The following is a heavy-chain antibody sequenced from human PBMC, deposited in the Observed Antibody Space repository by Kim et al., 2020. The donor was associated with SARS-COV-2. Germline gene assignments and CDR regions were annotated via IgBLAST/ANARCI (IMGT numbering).Heavy chain of an antibody. V-gene: IGHV4-31*03. Sequence: SETLSLTCTVSGGSISSGGYYWSWIRQHPGKGLEWIGYIYYSGSTYYNPSLKSRVTISVDTSKNQFSLKLSSVTAADTAVYYCARDRGGAAAGRWFDPWGQGTLVTVSS. D-gene: IGHD6-13*01. CDR2: IYYSGST. J-gene: IGHJ5*02. CDR3: ARDRGGAAAGRWFDP. CDR1: GGSISSGGYY.